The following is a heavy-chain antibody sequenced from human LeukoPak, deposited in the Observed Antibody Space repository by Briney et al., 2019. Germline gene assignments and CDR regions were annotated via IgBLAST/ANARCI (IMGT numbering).Heavy chain of an antibody. Sequence: GGSLRLSCAASGFAFSSYWMHWVSQAPRKGLVWVSRINSDGSSTNYADSVKGRFTISRDNAKNTLYLQMNNLRAEDTAVYYCASETHTGYWGQGTLVTVSS. CDR2: INSDGSST. CDR3: ASETHTGY. D-gene: IGHD2-21*01. V-gene: IGHV3-74*01. J-gene: IGHJ4*02. CDR1: GFAFSSYW.